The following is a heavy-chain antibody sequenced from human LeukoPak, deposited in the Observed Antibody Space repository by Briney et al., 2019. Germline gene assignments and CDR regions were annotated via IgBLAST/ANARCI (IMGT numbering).Heavy chain of an antibody. CDR1: GFTFSSHE. CDR3: ARGWFDY. CDR2: ISNSGDTI. Sequence: GGSLRLSCAASGFTFSSHEMNWVRQAPGKGLAWVSYISNSGDTIYYADSVKGRFTISRDNAKNSLYLQMNSLRAEDTAIYYCARGWFDYWGQGTLVTVSS. V-gene: IGHV3-48*03. J-gene: IGHJ4*02.